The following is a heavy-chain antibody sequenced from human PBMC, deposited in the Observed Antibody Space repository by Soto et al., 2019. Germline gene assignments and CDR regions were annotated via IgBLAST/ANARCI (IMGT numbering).Heavy chain of an antibody. CDR1: GFTFSSYG. Sequence: GGSLRLSCAASGFTFSSYGMHWVRQAPGKGLEWVAVIWYDGSNKYYADSVKGRFTISRDNSKNTLYLQMNSLRAEDTAVYYCARGQVGAGLDAFDIWGQGTMVTVSS. CDR2: IWYDGSNK. D-gene: IGHD1-26*01. CDR3: ARGQVGAGLDAFDI. J-gene: IGHJ3*02. V-gene: IGHV3-33*01.